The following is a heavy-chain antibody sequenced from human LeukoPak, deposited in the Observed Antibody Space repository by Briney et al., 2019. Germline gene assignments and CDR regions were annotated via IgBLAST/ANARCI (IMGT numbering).Heavy chain of an antibody. CDR1: GFTFSSYD. Sequence: GGSLRLSCAASGFTFSSYDMHWVRQAPGKGLEWVAVISYDGSNKYYADSVKGRFTISRDNSKNTLYLQMNSLTAEDTAVYYCAKGRYTPDPWGQETLVTVSS. CDR2: ISYDGSNK. CDR3: AKGRYTPDP. V-gene: IGHV3-30*18. D-gene: IGHD5-18*01. J-gene: IGHJ5*02.